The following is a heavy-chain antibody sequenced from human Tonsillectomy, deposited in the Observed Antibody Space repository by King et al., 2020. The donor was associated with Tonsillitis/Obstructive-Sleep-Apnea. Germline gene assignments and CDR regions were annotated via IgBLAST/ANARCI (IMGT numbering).Heavy chain of an antibody. V-gene: IGHV4-31*03. J-gene: IGHJ4*02. CDR2: IYYSGST. CDR3: AREAPRGIVVVPAAEDQFDY. Sequence: QLQESGPGLVKPSQTLSLTCTVSGGSISSGGYYWSWIRQHPGKGLEWIGYIYYSGSTYYNPSLKSRVTISVDTSKNQFSMKLSPVTAADTAVDYCAREAPRGIVVVPAAEDQFDYWGQGTLVTVSS. D-gene: IGHD2-2*01. CDR1: GGSISSGGYY.